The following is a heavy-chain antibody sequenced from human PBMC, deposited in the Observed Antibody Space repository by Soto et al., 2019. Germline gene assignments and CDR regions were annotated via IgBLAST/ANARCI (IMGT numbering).Heavy chain of an antibody. CDR2: ISSDGNYI. J-gene: IGHJ2*01. CDR3: AKHVNVPPPPGATPFAYW. D-gene: IGHD2-15*01. V-gene: IGHV3-23*01. Sequence: PRRSLRVSCGASAFTFSQFAMTWVRQTPGKGLEWVSSISSDGNYIYYADSVKGRFTISRDNSKNTLYMQMSSLRVEDTATYYCAKHVNVPPPPGATPFAYW. CDR1: AFTFSQFA.